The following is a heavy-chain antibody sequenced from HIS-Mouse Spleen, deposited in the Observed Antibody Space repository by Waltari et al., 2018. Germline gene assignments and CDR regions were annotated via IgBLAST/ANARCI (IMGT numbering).Heavy chain of an antibody. Sequence: QLQLQESGPGLVKPSETLPLTCTGAGGPISSSTYYRAWIRQPPGKGLEWIGSIYYSGSTYYNPSLKSRVTISVDTSKNQFSLKLSSVTAADTAVYYCAREIPYSSSWYDWYFDLWGRGTLVTVSS. V-gene: IGHV4-39*07. D-gene: IGHD6-13*01. CDR3: AREIPYSSSWYDWYFDL. CDR1: GGPISSSTYY. CDR2: IYYSGST. J-gene: IGHJ2*01.